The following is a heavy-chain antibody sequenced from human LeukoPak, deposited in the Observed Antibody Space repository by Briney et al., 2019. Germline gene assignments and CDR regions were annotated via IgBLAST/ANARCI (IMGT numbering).Heavy chain of an antibody. J-gene: IGHJ3*02. V-gene: IGHV1-2*02. CDR1: GYTFTGYY. CDR3: ASWAGDTAMAGGAFDI. CDR2: INPNSGGT. D-gene: IGHD5-18*01. Sequence: GASVKVSCKASGYTFTGYYMHWVRQAPGQGLEWMGWINPNSGGTNYAQKFQGRVTMTRDTSISTAYMELRSLRSDDTAVYYCASWAGDTAMAGGAFDIWGQGTLVTVSS.